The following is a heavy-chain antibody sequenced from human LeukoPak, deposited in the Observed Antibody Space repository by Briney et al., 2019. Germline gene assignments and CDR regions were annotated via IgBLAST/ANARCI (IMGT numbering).Heavy chain of an antibody. D-gene: IGHD3-10*01. J-gene: IGHJ4*02. CDR3: PRSEYYGSAGFDY. Sequence: ASVKVSCKASGYTFTSHYINWVRQAPGQGLEWMGIINPNSGSTDYAQKFRGRVILTRDTSTSTFYMELSSLRSEDTAVYYCPRSEYYGSAGFDYWGQGTLVTVSS. V-gene: IGHV1-46*01. CDR1: GYTFTSHY. CDR2: INPNSGST.